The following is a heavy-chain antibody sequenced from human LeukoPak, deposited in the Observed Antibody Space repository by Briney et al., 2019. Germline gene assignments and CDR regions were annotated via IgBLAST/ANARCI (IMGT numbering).Heavy chain of an antibody. Sequence: PSETLSLTCTVSGGSISSYYWSWIRQPPGKGLVWIGYIYYSGSTNYNPSLKSRVTISVDTSKNQFSLKLSSVTAADTAVYYCARAYYDSSVLFDYWGQGTLVTVSS. CDR3: ARAYYDSSVLFDY. V-gene: IGHV4-59*01. CDR2: IYYSGST. J-gene: IGHJ4*02. D-gene: IGHD3-22*01. CDR1: GGSISSYY.